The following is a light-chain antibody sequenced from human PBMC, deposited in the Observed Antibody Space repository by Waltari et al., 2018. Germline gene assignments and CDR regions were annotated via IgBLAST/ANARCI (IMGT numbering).Light chain of an antibody. Sequence: DIVLTESPEYLPVSLGERTNIHLKSSQSVVFSPNMKKYLAWYQQKPGQPPNVLITWASTRESGVPDRFSGSGSETDFTLTISSLQAEDVAVYYCQQCYTFPYTFGQGTKLEIK. V-gene: IGKV4-1*01. CDR2: WAS. CDR3: QQCYTFPYT. J-gene: IGKJ2*01. CDR1: QSVVFSPNMKKY.